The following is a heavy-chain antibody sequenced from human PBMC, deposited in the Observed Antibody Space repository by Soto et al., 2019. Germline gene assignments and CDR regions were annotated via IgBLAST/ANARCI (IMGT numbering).Heavy chain of an antibody. Sequence: QVQLVQSGAEVKKPGSSVKVSCKASGGTFSSYAISWVRQAPGQGLEWMGGIIPIFGTANYAQKFQGRVTSXAXDXXRTGSMELSSLRSEDTAVYYCASSVAKEHSHGMDVWAQATTLTLSS. CDR2: IIPIFGTA. J-gene: IGHJ6*02. CDR3: ASSVAKEHSHGMDV. V-gene: IGHV1-69*12. CDR1: GGTFSSYA. D-gene: IGHD5-12*01.